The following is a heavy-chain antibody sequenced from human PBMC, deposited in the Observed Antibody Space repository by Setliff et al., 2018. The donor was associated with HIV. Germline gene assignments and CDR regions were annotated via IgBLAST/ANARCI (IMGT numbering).Heavy chain of an antibody. D-gene: IGHD2-2*01. CDR3: AIYSSNWWGWCDP. Sequence: ASVKVSCKASGYTFTSYDIRWVRQAPGQGLEWMGWIRGYNGNTKYAQNMQGRVTMTTDTSTTTAYMELSSLRSEDTAVYYCAIYSSNWWGWCDPWGQGTLVTVSS. CDR2: IRGYNGNT. V-gene: IGHV1-18*01. CDR1: GYTFTSYD. J-gene: IGHJ5*02.